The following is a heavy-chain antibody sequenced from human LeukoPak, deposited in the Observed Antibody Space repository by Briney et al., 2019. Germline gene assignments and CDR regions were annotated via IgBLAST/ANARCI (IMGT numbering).Heavy chain of an antibody. CDR2: INHSGST. CDR1: GGSFSGYY. CDR3: AIDYGDDLFQH. D-gene: IGHD4-17*01. Sequence: PSETLSLTCAVYGGSFSGYYWSWIRQPPGKGLEWIGEINHSGSTNYNPSLKSRVTISVDTSKNQFSLKLSSVTAADTAVYYCAIDYGDDLFQHWGQGTLVTVSS. V-gene: IGHV4-34*01. J-gene: IGHJ1*01.